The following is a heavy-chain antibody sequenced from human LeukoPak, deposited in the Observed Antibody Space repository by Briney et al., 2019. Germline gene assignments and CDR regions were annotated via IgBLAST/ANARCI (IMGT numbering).Heavy chain of an antibody. CDR2: IIPIFGTA. CDR3: AKLRSSYYSDAFDM. D-gene: IGHD3-22*01. V-gene: IGHV1-69*05. Sequence: SVKVSCKASGGTFSSYAISWVRQAPGQGLEWMGGIIPIFGTANYAQKFQGRFTITTDESTSTAYMELSSLRSEDTAVYYCAKLRSSYYSDAFDMWGQGTMVTVSS. CDR1: GGTFSSYA. J-gene: IGHJ3*02.